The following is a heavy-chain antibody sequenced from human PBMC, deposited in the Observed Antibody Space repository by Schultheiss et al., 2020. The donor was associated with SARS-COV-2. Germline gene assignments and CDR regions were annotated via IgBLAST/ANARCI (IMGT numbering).Heavy chain of an antibody. V-gene: IGHV4-61*02. CDR2: IYTSGST. Sequence: SETLSLTCTVSGGSISSGSYYWSWIRQPAGKGLEWIGRIYTSGSTNYNPSLKSRVTISVDTSKNQFSLNLSSVTAADTAVYYCARGGREWLRPYWYFDLWGRGTLVTVSS. CDR3: ARGGREWLRPYWYFDL. J-gene: IGHJ2*01. D-gene: IGHD5-12*01. CDR1: GGSISSGSYY.